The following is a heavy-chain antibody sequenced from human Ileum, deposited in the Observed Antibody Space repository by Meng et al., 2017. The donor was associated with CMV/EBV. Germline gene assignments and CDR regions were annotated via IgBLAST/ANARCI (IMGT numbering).Heavy chain of an antibody. Sequence: GESLKISCAASGFTFDAYGMSWVRQAPGKGLEWVSGINWNGGSTGYADSVKGRVTISRDNAKNSLYLQMNSLRAEDTALYYCARAVKYCSSTSCYLRAGGGVMDVWGQGTTVTVSS. CDR3: ARAVKYCSSTSCYLRAGGGVMDV. J-gene: IGHJ6*02. CDR2: INWNGGST. CDR1: GFTFDAYG. D-gene: IGHD2-2*01. V-gene: IGHV3-20*04.